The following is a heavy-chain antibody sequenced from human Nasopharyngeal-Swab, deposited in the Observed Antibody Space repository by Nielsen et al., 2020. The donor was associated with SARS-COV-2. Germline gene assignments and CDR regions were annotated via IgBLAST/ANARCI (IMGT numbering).Heavy chain of an antibody. D-gene: IGHD3-3*01. Sequence: SETLSLTCTVSGGSIGSYFWSWIRQPPGKGLEWLGYIYYTVNTNYNPSLESRVTISMDKSRNQFSLKLSSVSAADTAVYFCARAIGVKAFDIWGQGTVVTVSS. CDR2: IYYTVNT. J-gene: IGHJ3*02. CDR3: ARAIGVKAFDI. V-gene: IGHV4-59*13. CDR1: GGSIGSYF.